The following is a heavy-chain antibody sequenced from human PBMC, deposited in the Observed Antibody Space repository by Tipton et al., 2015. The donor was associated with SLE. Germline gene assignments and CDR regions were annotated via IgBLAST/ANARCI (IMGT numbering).Heavy chain of an antibody. CDR3: ARDFTVAGTGAFDI. CDR1: GGSISSHY. V-gene: IGHV4-59*11. Sequence: TLSLTCAVYGGSISSHYWSWIRQPPGKGLEWIGYIYYSGSTNYNPSLKSRVTISVDTSKNQFSLKLSSVTAADTAVYYCARDFTVAGTGAFDIWGQGTMVTVSS. D-gene: IGHD6-19*01. J-gene: IGHJ3*02. CDR2: IYYSGST.